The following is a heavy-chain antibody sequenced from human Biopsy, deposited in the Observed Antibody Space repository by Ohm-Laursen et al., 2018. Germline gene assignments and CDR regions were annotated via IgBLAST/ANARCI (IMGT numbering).Heavy chain of an antibody. CDR2: ISWHSGSR. V-gene: IGHV3-9*01. CDR3: ARSRGSSGIATIYYYGMDV. Sequence: RSLRLSCSATGFTFDDYAMHWVRQAPGKGLEWVSGISWHSGSRGYADSVKGRFTISRDNAKKLLYLQMNSLRAEDTAVYYCARSRGSSGIATIYYYGMDVWGQGTTVTVSS. D-gene: IGHD3-10*01. J-gene: IGHJ6*02. CDR1: GFTFDDYA.